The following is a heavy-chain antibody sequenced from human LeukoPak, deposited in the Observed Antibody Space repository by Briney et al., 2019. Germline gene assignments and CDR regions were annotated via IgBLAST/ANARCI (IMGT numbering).Heavy chain of an antibody. J-gene: IGHJ6*02. CDR2: FDPEDGET. D-gene: IGHD3-10*01. CDR3: AKLTGMVRGVIDYYYYGMDV. V-gene: IGHV1-24*01. CDR1: GYTLTELS. Sequence: GASVKVSCKVSGYTLTELSMHWVRQAPGKGLGWMGGFDPEDGETIYAQKFQGRVTMTEDTSTDTAYMELSSLRSEDTAVYYCAKLTGMVRGVIDYYYYGMDVWGQGTTVTVSS.